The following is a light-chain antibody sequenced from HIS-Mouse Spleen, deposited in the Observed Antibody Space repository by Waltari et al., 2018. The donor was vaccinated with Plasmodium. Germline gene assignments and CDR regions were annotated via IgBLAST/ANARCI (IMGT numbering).Light chain of an antibody. CDR3: SSYAGSNNLV. Sequence: QSALTQPPSASGSPGQSVTISCTGTSSDVGGYNYVSWYQQHPGKAPKLMIYEVSKRPSGVPVRFSGSKSGNTASLTVSGLQAEDEAAYYCSSYAGSNNLVFGGGTKLTVL. CDR1: SSDVGGYNY. J-gene: IGLJ2*01. V-gene: IGLV2-8*01. CDR2: EVS.